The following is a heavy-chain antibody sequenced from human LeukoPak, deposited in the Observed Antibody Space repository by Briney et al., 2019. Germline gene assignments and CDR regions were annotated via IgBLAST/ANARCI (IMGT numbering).Heavy chain of an antibody. CDR2: INHSGST. Sequence: SETLSLTCAVYGGSFSGYYWSWIRQPPGKGLEWIGEINHSGSTNYNPSLKSRVTISVDTSKNQFSLKLSSVTAADTAVYYCARGRRYYYGSGSQRRGNWFDPWGQGTLVTVSS. J-gene: IGHJ5*02. D-gene: IGHD3-10*01. CDR1: GGSFSGYY. CDR3: ARGRRYYYGSGSQRRGNWFDP. V-gene: IGHV4-34*01.